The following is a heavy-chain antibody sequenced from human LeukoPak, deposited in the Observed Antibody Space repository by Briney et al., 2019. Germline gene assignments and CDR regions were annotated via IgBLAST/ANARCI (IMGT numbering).Heavy chain of an antibody. Sequence: GSVKVSCKVSGYTLTELSMDWVRQAPGKGLEWMGGFDPEDGETIFAQKFQGRVTMTEDTSTDTAYMELSSLRSEDTAMYYYATPPYCSSTSFHDYWGQGTLVTVSS. CDR2: FDPEDGET. CDR3: ATPPYCSSTSFHDY. CDR1: GYTLTELS. V-gene: IGHV1-24*01. D-gene: IGHD2-2*01. J-gene: IGHJ4*02.